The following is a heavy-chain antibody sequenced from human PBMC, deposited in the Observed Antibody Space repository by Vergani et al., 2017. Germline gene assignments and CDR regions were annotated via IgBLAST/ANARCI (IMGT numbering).Heavy chain of an antibody. J-gene: IGHJ6*02. Sequence: QLQLQESGPGLVKPSETLSLTCTVSGGSISSSSYYWGWIRQPPGKGLEWIGSIYYSGSTYYNPSLKSRVTISVDTSKNQFSLQLNSVTPEDTAVYYCARDLIRYCGGDCKLGYYYYGMDVWGQGP. CDR2: IYYSGST. D-gene: IGHD2-21*02. CDR3: ARDLIRYCGGDCKLGYYYYGMDV. CDR1: GGSISSSSYY. V-gene: IGHV4-39*02.